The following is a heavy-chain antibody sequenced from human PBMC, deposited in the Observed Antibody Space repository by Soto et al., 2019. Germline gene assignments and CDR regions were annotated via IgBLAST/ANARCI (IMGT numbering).Heavy chain of an antibody. CDR3: ARRQNWNNLFDT. Sequence: SESLSLTCTVSGGSITNNYWSWIRQSPGKGLEWIGCSYYSGSTSYNPSLRSRVTISIDTSKTQFSLRLRSVTAADTAVYYCARRQNWNNLFDTWGQGTLVTVSS. D-gene: IGHD1-1*01. J-gene: IGHJ5*02. CDR2: SYYSGST. V-gene: IGHV4-59*08. CDR1: GGSITNNY.